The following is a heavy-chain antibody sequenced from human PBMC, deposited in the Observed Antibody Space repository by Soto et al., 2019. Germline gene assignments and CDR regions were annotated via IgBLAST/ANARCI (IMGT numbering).Heavy chain of an antibody. Sequence: EVHLLESGGGLLQPGVPLRLSCSASGFDFSTHAMNWVSQAPGKGLQWDEAISDSGANSNYAASVKGRFTISRDNSPQTLYLQTNGLRVEDTAVYFWARRQVGATKRISWFDSWGQGALVTVSS. CDR1: GFDFSTHA. CDR3: ARRQVGATKRISWFDS. V-gene: IGHV3-23*01. D-gene: IGHD1-26*01. CDR2: ISDSGANS. J-gene: IGHJ5*01.